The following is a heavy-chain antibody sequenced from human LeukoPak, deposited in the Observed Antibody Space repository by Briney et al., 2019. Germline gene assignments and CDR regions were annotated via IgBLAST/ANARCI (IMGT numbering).Heavy chain of an antibody. V-gene: IGHV3-48*01. J-gene: IGHJ6*02. CDR2: ISSSSSTI. CDR3: ARDPDWESSSSDHYYGMDV. CDR1: GFTFSSYS. Sequence: PGGSLRLSCAASGFTFSSYSMNWVRQAPGKGLEWVSYISSSSSTIYYADSVKGRLTISRDNSKNTLYLQMNSLRGEDTAVYYCARDPDWESSSSDHYYGMDVWGQGTTVTVSS. D-gene: IGHD6-6*01.